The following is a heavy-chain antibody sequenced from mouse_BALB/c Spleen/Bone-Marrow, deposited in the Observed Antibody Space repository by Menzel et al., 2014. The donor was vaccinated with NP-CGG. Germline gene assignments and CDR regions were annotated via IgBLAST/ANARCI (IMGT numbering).Heavy chain of an antibody. CDR2: FYPGSGSI. J-gene: IGHJ2*01. V-gene: IGHV1-62-2*01. Sequence: LEESGAGLVKSGASVKLSCKASGYTFTEYIIHWVKQRSGQGLEWIGWFYPGSGSIKYNEKFKDKATLTADKSSSTVYMELSRLTSEDSAVYFCARHEGGGYFDYWGQGTTLTVSS. D-gene: IGHD1-1*02. CDR1: GYTFTEYI. CDR3: ARHEGGGYFDY.